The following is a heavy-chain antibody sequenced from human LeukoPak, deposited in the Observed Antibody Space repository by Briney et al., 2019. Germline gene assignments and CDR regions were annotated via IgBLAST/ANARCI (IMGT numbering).Heavy chain of an antibody. CDR3: ARVPGYSYGYGYYGMDV. J-gene: IGHJ6*02. V-gene: IGHV3-48*01. CDR1: GFTFSSYS. D-gene: IGHD5-18*01. Sequence: GGSLRLSCAASGFTFSSYSMNWVRQAPGKGLEWVSYISSSSSTIYYADSVKGRFTISRDNAKNSLYLQMNSLRAEDTAVYYCARVPGYSYGYGYYGMDVWGQGTTVTVSS. CDR2: ISSSSSTI.